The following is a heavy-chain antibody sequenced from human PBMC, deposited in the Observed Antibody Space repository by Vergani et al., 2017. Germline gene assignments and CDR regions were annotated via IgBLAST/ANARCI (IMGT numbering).Heavy chain of an antibody. V-gene: IGHV4-34*01. Sequence: QVQLQQWGAGLLKPSETLSLTCAVYGGSFSGYYWSWIRQPPGKGLEWIGEINHRGSTNYNPSLKSRVTISVDTSKNPFSLKLSSVTAADTAVYYCAWWSLAVAVGHDYWGQGTLVTVSS. CDR3: AWWSLAVAVGHDY. CDR1: GGSFSGYY. D-gene: IGHD6-19*01. CDR2: INHRGST. J-gene: IGHJ4*02.